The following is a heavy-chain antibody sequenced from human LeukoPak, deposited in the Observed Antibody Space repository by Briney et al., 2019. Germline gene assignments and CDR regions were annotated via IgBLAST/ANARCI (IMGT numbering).Heavy chain of an antibody. Sequence: ASVKVSCKASGGTFSSYAISWVRQAPGQGLEWMGGIIPIFGTANYAQKFQGRVTITADESTSTAHMELSSLRSEDTAVYCCALDSMVRGVIPGYYYYYGMDVWGQGTTVTVSS. CDR1: GGTFSSYA. CDR2: IIPIFGTA. CDR3: ALDSMVRGVIPGYYYYYGMDV. J-gene: IGHJ6*02. V-gene: IGHV1-69*13. D-gene: IGHD3-10*01.